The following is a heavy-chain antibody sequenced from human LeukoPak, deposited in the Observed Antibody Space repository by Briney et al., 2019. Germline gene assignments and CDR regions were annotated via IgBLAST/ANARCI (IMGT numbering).Heavy chain of an antibody. CDR1: GFIFSSYS. CDR3: ARGGHCSGGSCSEGASDI. J-gene: IGHJ3*02. V-gene: IGHV3-21*01. D-gene: IGHD2-15*01. CDR2: ITGGSSYI. Sequence: GGSLRFSCAASGFIFSSYSMSWVRQAPGKGLEWVSSITGGSSYIYYADPVKGRFTVSRDNAKHSLYLQMNSLRAEDTAVYYCARGGHCSGGSCSEGASDIWGQGTMVTVSS.